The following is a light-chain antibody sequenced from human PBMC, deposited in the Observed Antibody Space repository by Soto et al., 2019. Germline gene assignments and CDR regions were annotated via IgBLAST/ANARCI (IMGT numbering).Light chain of an antibody. CDR2: GAS. CDR1: QSVDSN. V-gene: IGKV3-15*01. Sequence: EVVMTPSPAILSVSPGDTATLSCRATQSVDSNLAWYQQKPGQAPRLLISGASTRATAIPARFSGSGSGTEFTLTISSLQSEDFAVYYCQQYNNWPRTFGQGTKVDIK. J-gene: IGKJ1*01. CDR3: QQYNNWPRT.